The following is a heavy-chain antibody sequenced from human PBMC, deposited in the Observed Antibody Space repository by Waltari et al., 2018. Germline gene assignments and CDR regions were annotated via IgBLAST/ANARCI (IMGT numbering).Heavy chain of an antibody. Sequence: QLQLQESGPGLVKSSETLSLTCTVSGGSISRSAYYWVWLRQPPGKELEWIGSIYPGGDPYYHSSLESRVRLSVDRSSNHFSMRLRSVTAADTAVYYCARRGDWLPLDAFDIWGQGTVVTVSS. CDR2: IYPGGDP. V-gene: IGHV4-39*02. J-gene: IGHJ3*02. CDR1: GGSISRSAYY. D-gene: IGHD2-15*01. CDR3: ARRGDWLPLDAFDI.